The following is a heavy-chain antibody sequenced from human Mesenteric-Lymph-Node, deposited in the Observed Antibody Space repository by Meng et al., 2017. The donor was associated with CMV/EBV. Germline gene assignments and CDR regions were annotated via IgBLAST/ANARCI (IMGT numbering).Heavy chain of an antibody. D-gene: IGHD1-7*01. V-gene: IGHV3-30*04. CDR1: GFTFSSYA. J-gene: IGHJ6*02. Sequence: GESLKISCAASGFTFSSYAMHWVRQAPGKGLEWVAVISYDGSNKYYADSVKGRFTISRDNSKNTLYLQMNSLRAEDTAVYYCARDTGNWNYSQPSDYGMDVWGQGTTVTVSS. CDR3: ARDTGNWNYSQPSDYGMDV. CDR2: ISYDGSNK.